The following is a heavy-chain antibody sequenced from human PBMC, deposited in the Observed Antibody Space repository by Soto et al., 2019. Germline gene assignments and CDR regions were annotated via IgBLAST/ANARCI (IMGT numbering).Heavy chain of an antibody. CDR3: ARDRTDSGYYTNWLDP. Sequence: QVHLMQSGAEVKKPGSSVKVSCKASGGTFGSDAITWVRQAPGQGLEWVGRIIPIFGTTNYAQNLQGRVTFSADKSTLTSYMELHSLTSDDTALYYCARDRTDSGYYTNWLDPWGQGTQVTVSS. CDR2: IIPIFGTT. D-gene: IGHD3-22*01. V-gene: IGHV1-69*06. CDR1: GGTFGSDA. J-gene: IGHJ5*02.